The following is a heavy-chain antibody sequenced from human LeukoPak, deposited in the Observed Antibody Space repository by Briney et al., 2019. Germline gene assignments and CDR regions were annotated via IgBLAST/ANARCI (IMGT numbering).Heavy chain of an antibody. V-gene: IGHV4-39*01. CDR1: GGSLSSSSYY. Sequence: PSETLSLTCTVSGGSLSSSSYYWGWIRQPPGKGLEWIGSIYFSGSTYYNPSLKSRVTISVDTSKNQFSLKLSSVTAADTAVYYCARLGYCSSTSCYNWGQGTLVTVSS. J-gene: IGHJ4*02. CDR3: ARLGYCSSTSCYN. CDR2: IYFSGST. D-gene: IGHD2-2*01.